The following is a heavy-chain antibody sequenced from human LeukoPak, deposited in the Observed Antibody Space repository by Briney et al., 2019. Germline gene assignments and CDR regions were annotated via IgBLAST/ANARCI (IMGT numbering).Heavy chain of an antibody. CDR1: GFTVSSNH. V-gene: IGHV3-66*01. Sequence: PGGSLRLSCAASGFTVSSNHMSWVRQAPGKGLEWVSVIYSGGSTYYADSVKGRFTTSRDNSKNTLYLQMNSLRAEDTAVYYCARDSRRILPSDWGQGTLVTVSS. J-gene: IGHJ4*02. D-gene: IGHD2-15*01. CDR2: IYSGGST. CDR3: ARDSRRILPSD.